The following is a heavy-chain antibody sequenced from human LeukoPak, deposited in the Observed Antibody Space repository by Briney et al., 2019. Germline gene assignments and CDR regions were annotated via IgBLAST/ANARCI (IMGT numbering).Heavy chain of an antibody. CDR2: ITVTGDYT. CDR3: AKVLRGVIVYDY. Sequence: PRRSLRLSPSASGFALTTPAMSWVRQAPRKGLEWVSTITVTGDYTDYADSVKGRFTISRDNSKNTLFLQMSSLRADDTAFYYCAKVLRGVIVYDYWGQGTLVTVSS. D-gene: IGHD3-10*01. CDR1: GFALTTPA. J-gene: IGHJ4*02. V-gene: IGHV3-23*01.